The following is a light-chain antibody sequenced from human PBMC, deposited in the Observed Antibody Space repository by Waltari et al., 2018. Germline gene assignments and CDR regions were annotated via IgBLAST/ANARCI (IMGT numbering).Light chain of an antibody. J-gene: IGKJ5*01. CDR2: LAS. Sequence: DIVMIQSPLSLPVTPGEPASISCRSSQSLLHSNGYNYLDWYLQKPGQSPQILIYLASNRASGVPDRFSGSGSGTDFTLKISRVEAEDAGVYYCMEALQSVTFGQGTRLEIK. CDR1: QSLLHSNGYNY. CDR3: MEALQSVT. V-gene: IGKV2-28*01.